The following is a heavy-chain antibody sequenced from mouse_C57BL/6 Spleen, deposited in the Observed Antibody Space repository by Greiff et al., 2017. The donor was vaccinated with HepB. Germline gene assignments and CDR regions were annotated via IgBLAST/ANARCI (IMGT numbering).Heavy chain of an antibody. J-gene: IGHJ4*01. CDR3: ARHYYGSSYGGGAMDY. Sequence: QVQLKESGPGLVAPSQSLSITCTVSGFSLTSYGVHWVRQPPGKGLEWLVVIWSDGSTTYNSALKSRLSISKDNSKSQVFLKMNSLQTDDTAMYYWARHYYGSSYGGGAMDYWGQGTSVTVSS. CDR1: GFSLTSYG. CDR2: IWSDGST. D-gene: IGHD1-1*01. V-gene: IGHV2-6-1*01.